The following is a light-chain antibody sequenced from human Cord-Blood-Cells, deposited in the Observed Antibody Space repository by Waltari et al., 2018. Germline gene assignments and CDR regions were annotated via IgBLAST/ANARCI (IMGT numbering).Light chain of an antibody. CDR2: YKSDSDK. Sequence: QAVLTQPSSLSASPGASASLTCTLRSGINVGTYRIYWYQQKPGSPPQYLLRYKSDSDKQQGSGVPIRFSGSKEASANAGILLISGLQSEDEADYYCMIWHSSAWVFGGGTKLTVL. CDR1: SGINVGTYR. V-gene: IGLV5-45*02. CDR3: MIWHSSAWV. J-gene: IGLJ3*02.